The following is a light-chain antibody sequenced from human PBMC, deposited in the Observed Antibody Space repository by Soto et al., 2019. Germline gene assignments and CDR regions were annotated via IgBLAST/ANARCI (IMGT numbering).Light chain of an antibody. CDR2: EVS. J-gene: IGLJ1*01. CDR3: SSYTSGSLRA. V-gene: IGLV2-14*01. Sequence: QSALSQPASVSGSPGQSITISCTGTSSDVGGYNYVSWYQHHPGKAPKLLIYEVSYRPSGVSDRFSGSKSANTASLTISGLQAEDEADYYCSSYTSGSLRAFGTGTKVTVL. CDR1: SSDVGGYNY.